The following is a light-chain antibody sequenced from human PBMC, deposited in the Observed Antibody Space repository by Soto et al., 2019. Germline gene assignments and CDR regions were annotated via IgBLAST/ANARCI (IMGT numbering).Light chain of an antibody. V-gene: IGKV3-15*01. Sequence: PGERATLSCRASQGIGSTLAWYQHKPGQTPRLLIYDASTRATGIPARFSGSGSGTEFTLTISSLQSEDFAVYYCQQYNDWPLTFGGGTKVDIK. CDR1: QGIGST. CDR3: QQYNDWPLT. J-gene: IGKJ4*01. CDR2: DAS.